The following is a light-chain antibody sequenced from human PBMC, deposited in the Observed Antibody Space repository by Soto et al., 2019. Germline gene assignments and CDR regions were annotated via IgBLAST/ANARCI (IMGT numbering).Light chain of an antibody. V-gene: IGKV1-39*01. J-gene: IGKJ1*01. Sequence: DIQMTQSPSSLSASVGDRIIVTCRASQAINTYLNWYQQRPGKAPKVLIYGATTLQSGVPSRFSGSGFGTDFTLTISNLQSEDFATYFCQQCYNTPRTFGPGTKV. CDR3: QQCYNTPRT. CDR1: QAINTY. CDR2: GAT.